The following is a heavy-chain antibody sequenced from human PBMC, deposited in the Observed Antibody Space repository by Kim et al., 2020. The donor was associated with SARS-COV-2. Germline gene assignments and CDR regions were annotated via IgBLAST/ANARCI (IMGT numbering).Heavy chain of an antibody. J-gene: IGHJ6*02. V-gene: IGHV1-46*01. Sequence: QKFQGGVTMTRDTSTSTVYMELSSLRSEDTAVYYCARGPAAPGYYGMDVWGQGTTVTVSS. D-gene: IGHD2-2*01. CDR3: ARGPAAPGYYGMDV.